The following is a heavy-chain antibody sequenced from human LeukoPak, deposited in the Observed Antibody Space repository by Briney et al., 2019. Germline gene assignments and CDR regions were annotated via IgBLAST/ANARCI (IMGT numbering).Heavy chain of an antibody. D-gene: IGHD6-13*01. Sequence: KPSGNLSLTCTVSGGSISSSSYYWGWIRQPPGKGLEWIGGIYYSGSNYYNPSLKSRVTISVDTSKNQFSPKLSSVAPADTAGYFCARLGRSRIAARPYHYYYMDVWGKGTTVNVSS. CDR3: ARLGRSRIAARPYHYYYMDV. CDR2: IYYSGSN. V-gene: IGHV4-39*01. CDR1: GGSISSSSYY. J-gene: IGHJ6*03.